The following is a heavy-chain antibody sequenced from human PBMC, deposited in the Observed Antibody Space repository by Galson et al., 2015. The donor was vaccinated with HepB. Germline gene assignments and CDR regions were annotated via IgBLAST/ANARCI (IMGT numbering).Heavy chain of an antibody. CDR3: ARDRNSYYDFWSGHTGGYMDV. CDR1: GFTFSSYA. CDR2: ISGSGGST. J-gene: IGHJ6*03. V-gene: IGHV3-23*01. Sequence: SLRLSCAASGFTFSSYAMSWVRQAPGKGLEWVSAISGSGGSTYYADSVKGRFTISRDNSKNTLYLQMNSLRAEDTAVYYCARDRNSYYDFWSGHTGGYMDVWGEGTTVTVSS. D-gene: IGHD3-3*01.